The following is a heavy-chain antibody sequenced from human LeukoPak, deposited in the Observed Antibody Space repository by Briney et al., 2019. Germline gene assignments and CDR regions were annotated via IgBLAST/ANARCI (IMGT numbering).Heavy chain of an antibody. V-gene: IGHV1-69*04. CDR3: AREGQRGSTDY. CDR2: IIPILGIA. J-gene: IGHJ4*02. Sequence: ASVKVSCKASEYTFTSYDINWVRQATGQGLEWMGRIIPILGIANYAQKFQGRVTITADKSTSTAYMELSSLRSEDTAVYYCAREGQRGSTDYWGQGTLVTVSS. D-gene: IGHD3-16*01. CDR1: EYTFTSYD.